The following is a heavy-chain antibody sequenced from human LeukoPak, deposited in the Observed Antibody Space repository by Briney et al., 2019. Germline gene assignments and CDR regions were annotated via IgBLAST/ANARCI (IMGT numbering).Heavy chain of an antibody. CDR2: IKSKTDGGTT. CDR3: TTEPTYYDILTGYFDY. CDR1: GFTFSSYA. J-gene: IGHJ4*02. D-gene: IGHD3-9*01. Sequence: GGSLRLSCAASGFTFSSYAMSGVRQAPGKGLEWVGRIKSKTDGGTTDYAAPVKGRFTISRDDSKNTLYLQMNSLKTEDTAVYYCTTEPTYYDILTGYFDYWGQGTLVTVSS. V-gene: IGHV3-15*01.